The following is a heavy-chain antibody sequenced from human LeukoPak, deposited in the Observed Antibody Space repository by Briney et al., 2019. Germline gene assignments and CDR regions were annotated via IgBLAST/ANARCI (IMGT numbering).Heavy chain of an antibody. D-gene: IGHD2-15*01. CDR3: ARAVVVAAPFDP. V-gene: IGHV1-69*04. CDR1: GYTFTGYY. Sequence: SVKVSCKASGYTFTGYYMHWVRQAPGQGLEWMGRIIPILGIANYAKKFQGRVTITADKSTSTAYMELRSLRSEDTAVYYCARAVVVAAPFDPWGQGTLVTVSP. CDR2: IIPILGIA. J-gene: IGHJ5*02.